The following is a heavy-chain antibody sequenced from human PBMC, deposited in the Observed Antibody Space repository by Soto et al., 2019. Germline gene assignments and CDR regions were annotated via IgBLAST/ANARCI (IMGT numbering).Heavy chain of an antibody. J-gene: IGHJ4*02. D-gene: IGHD2-2*01. CDR1: GFTFSRYG. CDR3: AKSPNFYCSSYHCYKYYFDY. CDR2: ISYDGSDK. Sequence: QVQLVESGGGVVHPGRSLRLSCSASGFTFSRYGMHWVRHVPGKGLEWVAVISYDGSDKYYSDSVRGRFTISRDNSMNTLYLQMNSLRTEDTAVYYCAKSPNFYCSSYHCYKYYFDYWGQGTLVTVSS. V-gene: IGHV3-30*18.